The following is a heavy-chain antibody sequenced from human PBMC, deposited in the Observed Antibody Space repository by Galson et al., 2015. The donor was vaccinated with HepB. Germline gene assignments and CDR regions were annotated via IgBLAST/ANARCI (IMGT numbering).Heavy chain of an antibody. J-gene: IGHJ4*02. Sequence: SETLSLTCTVSGGSISRSRHYWGWIRQPPGKGLDWIATIHYSGSTYYNPSLKSRVTISVDTSKNQFSLKLSSVTAADTAVYYCARHDVRAVSSGSVDHFDYWGQGTLVTVSS. V-gene: IGHV4-39*01. D-gene: IGHD6-19*01. CDR1: GGSISRSRHY. CDR3: ARHDVRAVSSGSVDHFDY. CDR2: IHYSGST.